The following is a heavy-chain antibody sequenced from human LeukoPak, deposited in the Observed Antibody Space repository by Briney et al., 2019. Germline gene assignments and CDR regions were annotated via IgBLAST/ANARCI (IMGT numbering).Heavy chain of an antibody. J-gene: IGHJ4*02. V-gene: IGHV1-2*02. CDR1: GYTFTGYY. Sequence: ASVKVSCKASGYTFTGYYIHWVRQAPGQGLEWMGWINPNSGGTNYAQKFQGRVTMTRDTSISTAYMELSRLRSDDTAVYYCAREGGSGWIPPAYWGQGTLVTVSS. CDR2: INPNSGGT. CDR3: AREGGSGWIPPAY. D-gene: IGHD6-19*01.